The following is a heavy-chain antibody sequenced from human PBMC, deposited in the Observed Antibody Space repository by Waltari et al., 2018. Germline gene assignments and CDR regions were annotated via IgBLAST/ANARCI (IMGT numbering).Heavy chain of an antibody. CDR2: ISSSSSYI. CDR3: ARDAGGWYGGY. V-gene: IGHV3-21*01. Sequence: EVQLVESGGGLVKPGGSMRLSCAASGFTLSSYTITWVRQAPGKGLEWVSSISSSSSYIYYADSVKGRFTISRDNAKNSLYLQMNSLRAEDTAVYYCARDAGGWYGGYWGQGTLVTVSS. CDR1: GFTLSSYT. D-gene: IGHD6-19*01. J-gene: IGHJ4*02.